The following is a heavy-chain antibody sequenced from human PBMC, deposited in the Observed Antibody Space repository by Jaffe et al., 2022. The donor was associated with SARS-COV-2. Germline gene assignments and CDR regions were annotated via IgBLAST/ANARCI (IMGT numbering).Heavy chain of an antibody. V-gene: IGHV3-66*02. CDR3: ARDRHFDL. J-gene: IGHJ4*02. CDR2: IYSGGST. CDR1: GLTVSSNY. Sequence: EVQLVESGGGLVQPGGSLRLSCAASGLTVSSNYMSWVRQAPGKGLEWVSIIYSGGSTYYADSVKGRFTISRDNSKNTLYLQMNSLRGEDTAVYYCARDRHFDLWGQGTLVTVSS.